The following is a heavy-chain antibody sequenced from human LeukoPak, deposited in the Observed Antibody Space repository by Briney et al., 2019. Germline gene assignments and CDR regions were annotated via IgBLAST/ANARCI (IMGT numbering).Heavy chain of an antibody. D-gene: IGHD4/OR15-4a*01. J-gene: IGHJ4*02. CDR3: ARRAGAYSHPHDY. CDR1: GFTVSSNS. CDR2: IYNSSRI. Sequence: GSLRLSCTVSGFTVSSNSMSWVRQAPGKGLEWVSFIYNSSRIHYSDSVKGRFTISRDNSKNTLYLQMNSLRAEDTAVYYCARRAGAYSHPHDYWGQGTLVTVSS. V-gene: IGHV3-53*01.